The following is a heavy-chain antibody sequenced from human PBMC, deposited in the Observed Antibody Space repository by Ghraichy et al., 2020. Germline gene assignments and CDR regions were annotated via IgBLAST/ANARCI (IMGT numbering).Heavy chain of an antibody. CDR1: GFTFSGFE. D-gene: IGHD3-3*01. J-gene: IGHJ4*02. V-gene: IGHV3-48*03. CDR2: SSSSGTTI. CDR3: ARESSSAYNYLDY. Sequence: GSLRLSCAASGFTFSGFEMNWVRQAPGKGLEWVSYSSSSGTTIYYADTVKGRFTISRDNTKNILYLQMNSLGVEDTAVYYCARESSSAYNYLDYWGQGTLVTVSS.